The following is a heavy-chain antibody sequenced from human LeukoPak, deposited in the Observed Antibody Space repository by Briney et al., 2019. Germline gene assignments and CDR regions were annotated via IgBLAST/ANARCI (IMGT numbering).Heavy chain of an antibody. Sequence: ASETLSLTCTVFGGSINSISYYWGWIRQPPGKGLEWIGSIYYSGSTYYNPSLKSRVTISVDTSKNQFSLKLSSVTAADTAVYYCARPPKYYFDAFHIWGQGTVVTVSS. V-gene: IGHV4-39*01. CDR1: GGSINSISYY. D-gene: IGHD3-10*01. CDR2: IYYSGST. J-gene: IGHJ3*02. CDR3: ARPPKYYFDAFHI.